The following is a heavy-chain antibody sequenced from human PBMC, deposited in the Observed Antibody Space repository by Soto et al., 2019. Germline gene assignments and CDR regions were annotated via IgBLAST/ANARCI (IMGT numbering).Heavy chain of an antibody. Sequence: QVQLQESGPGLVKPSETLSLTCTVSGGSVSSGSYYWSWIRQPPGKGLEWIGYIYYTGRTNYNPSLKVRVTISRDTSEHQIIVELRSLTAADTAVYYCARARPDLRLGATHFDDWGQGTLLTVSS. V-gene: IGHV4-61*01. D-gene: IGHD3-16*01. CDR3: ARARPDLRLGATHFDD. CDR2: IYYTGRT. J-gene: IGHJ4*02. CDR1: GGSVSSGSYY.